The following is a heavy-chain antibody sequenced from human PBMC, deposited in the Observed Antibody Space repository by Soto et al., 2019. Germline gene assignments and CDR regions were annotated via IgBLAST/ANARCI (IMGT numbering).Heavy chain of an antibody. D-gene: IGHD3-22*01. Sequence: ASVKVSCKASGYTFTSYGISWVRQAPGQGLEWMGWISAYNGNTNYAQKLQGRVTMTTDTSTSTAYMELRSLRSDDTAVYYCARNRVYFDGSVYFYYSTGMDVWGKGTRVTVSS. CDR3: ARNRVYFDGSVYFYYSTGMDV. J-gene: IGHJ6*04. CDR1: GYTFTSYG. V-gene: IGHV1-18*01. CDR2: ISAYNGNT.